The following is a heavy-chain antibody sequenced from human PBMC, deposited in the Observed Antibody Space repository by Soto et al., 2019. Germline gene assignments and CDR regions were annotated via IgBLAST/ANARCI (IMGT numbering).Heavy chain of an antibody. D-gene: IGHD2-8*01. J-gene: IGHJ6*02. Sequence: SVKVSCKASGGTFSSYAISWVRQAPGQGLEWMGGIIPIFGTANYAQKFQGRVTITADESTSTAYMELSSLRSEDTAVYYCAREYCTNGVCYKVQDYYYGMDVWGQGTTVTISS. CDR2: IIPIFGTA. CDR3: AREYCTNGVCYKVQDYYYGMDV. CDR1: GGTFSSYA. V-gene: IGHV1-69*13.